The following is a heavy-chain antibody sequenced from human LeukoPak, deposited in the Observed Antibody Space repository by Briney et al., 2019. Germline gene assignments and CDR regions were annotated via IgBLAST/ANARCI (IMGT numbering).Heavy chain of an antibody. V-gene: IGHV1-69*04. CDR3: ARDSAEYYYGSGSPHI. CDR2: IIPILGIA. Sequence: GSSVKVSCKASGGTFSSYAISWVRQAPGQGLEWMGRIIPILGIANYAQKFQGRVTITADKSTSTAYMELSSLRSEDTAVYYCARDSAEYYYGSGSPHIWGQGTLVTVSS. J-gene: IGHJ4*02. CDR1: GGTFSSYA. D-gene: IGHD3-10*01.